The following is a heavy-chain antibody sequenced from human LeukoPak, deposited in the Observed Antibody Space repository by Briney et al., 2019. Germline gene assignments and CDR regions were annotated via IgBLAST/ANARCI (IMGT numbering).Heavy chain of an antibody. V-gene: IGHV1-2*02. CDR3: ARDRAVTMVRGVTEY. D-gene: IGHD3-10*01. Sequence: ASVKVSCKAPGYTFTGYYMHWVRQAPGQGLEWMGWINPNSGGTNYAQKFQGRVTMTRDTSISTAYMELSRLRSDDTAVYYCARDRAVTMVRGVTEYWGQGTLVTVSS. CDR2: INPNSGGT. CDR1: GYTFTGYY. J-gene: IGHJ4*02.